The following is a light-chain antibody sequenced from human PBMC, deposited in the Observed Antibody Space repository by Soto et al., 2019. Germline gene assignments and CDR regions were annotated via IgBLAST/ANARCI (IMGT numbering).Light chain of an antibody. V-gene: IGKV3-15*01. Sequence: EIVMTQSPATLSVSPGEGATLSCRARQSASSNLAWYQQKPGQAARLLIYGASTRATGIPARFSGSGSGTEFTLTISSLQSEEFAVYYCQQYNDWPRTFGQGTRVEIK. CDR1: QSASSN. CDR3: QQYNDWPRT. CDR2: GAS. J-gene: IGKJ1*01.